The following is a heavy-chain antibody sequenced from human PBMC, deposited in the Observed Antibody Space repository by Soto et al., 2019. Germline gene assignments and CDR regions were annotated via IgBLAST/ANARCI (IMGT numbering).Heavy chain of an antibody. CDR1: GFTFSSYS. J-gene: IGHJ3*02. V-gene: IGHV3-21*01. CDR3: AREGNYYDSSGYFQAFDI. D-gene: IGHD3-22*01. CDR2: ISSSSSYI. Sequence: SLRLSCAASGFTFSSYSMNWVRQAPGKGLEWVSSISSSSSYIYYADSVKGRFTISRDNAKNSLYLQMNSLRAEDTAVYYCAREGNYYDSSGYFQAFDIWGQGTMVTVSS.